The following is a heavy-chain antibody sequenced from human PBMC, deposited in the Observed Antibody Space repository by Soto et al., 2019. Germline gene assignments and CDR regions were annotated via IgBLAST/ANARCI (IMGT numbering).Heavy chain of an antibody. CDR1: GGSFSGYY. CDR2: INHSGST. V-gene: IGHV4-34*01. J-gene: IGHJ6*02. CDR3: ARLMAETTYYYYYGMDV. D-gene: IGHD1-7*01. Sequence: PSETLSLTCAVYGGSFSGYYWSWIRQPPGKGLEWIGEINHSGSTNYNPSLKSRVTISVDTSKNQFSLKLSSVTAADTAVYYCARLMAETTYYYYYGMDVRGQGTTVTVSS.